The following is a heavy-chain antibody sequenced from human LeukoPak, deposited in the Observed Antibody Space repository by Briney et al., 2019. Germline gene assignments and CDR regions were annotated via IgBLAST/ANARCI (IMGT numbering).Heavy chain of an antibody. CDR2: ISSDGSSV. CDR1: GFTFSSYW. J-gene: IGHJ6*02. V-gene: IGHV3-30*03. CDR3: ARDAVGMDV. Sequence: QPGGSLRLSCAASGFTFSSYWMHWVRQAPGKGLEWVAVISSDGSSVYYAESVTGRFTISRDNSKNTQYLQMNSLRLEDTAVYYYARDAVGMDVWGQGTTVTVAS.